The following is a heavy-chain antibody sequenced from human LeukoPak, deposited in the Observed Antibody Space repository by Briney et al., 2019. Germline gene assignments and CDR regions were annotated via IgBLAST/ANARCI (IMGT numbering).Heavy chain of an antibody. J-gene: IGHJ4*02. CDR3: ARESSSGYSGYDPVAFDY. D-gene: IGHD5-12*01. Sequence: GGSLRLSCAASGFTFNNYAMTWVRQSPGKGLEWVSSISSSSSYIYYADSVKGRFTISRDNAKNSLYLQMNSLRAEDTAVYYCARESSSGYSGYDPVAFDYWGQGTLVTVSS. V-gene: IGHV3-21*01. CDR1: GFTFNNYA. CDR2: ISSSSSYI.